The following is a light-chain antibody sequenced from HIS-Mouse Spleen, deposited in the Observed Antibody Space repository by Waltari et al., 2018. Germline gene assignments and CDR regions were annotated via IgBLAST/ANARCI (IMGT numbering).Light chain of an antibody. Sequence: DIRMTQSPSSLSASVGDRVTITCQASQDISNYLNWYQQKPGKAPKLLIYDASNLETGVPSRFSGSGSGTDFTFTISSLQPEDIATYYCQQYDNLLTFGGGTK. CDR2: DAS. CDR1: QDISNY. V-gene: IGKV1-33*01. CDR3: QQYDNLLT. J-gene: IGKJ4*01.